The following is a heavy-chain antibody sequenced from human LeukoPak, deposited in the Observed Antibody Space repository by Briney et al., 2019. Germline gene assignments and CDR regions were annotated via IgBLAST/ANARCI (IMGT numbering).Heavy chain of an antibody. Sequence: PGGSLRLSCAASGFTFSSYAMHWVRQAPGKGLEWVAVISYDGSNKYHADSVKGRFTISRDNSKNTLYLQMNSLRAEDTAVYYCATEVMITFGGVIANDYWGQGTLVTVSS. CDR3: ATEVMITFGGVIANDY. CDR2: ISYDGSNK. CDR1: GFTFSSYA. V-gene: IGHV3-30*04. J-gene: IGHJ4*02. D-gene: IGHD3-16*02.